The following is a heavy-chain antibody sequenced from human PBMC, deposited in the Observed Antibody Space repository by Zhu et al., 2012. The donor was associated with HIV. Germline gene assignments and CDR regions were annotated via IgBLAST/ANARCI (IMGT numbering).Heavy chain of an antibody. CDR3: TREWELRTDDAFDI. D-gene: IGHD1-26*01. V-gene: IGHV3-73*02. Sequence: EVQLVESGGGLVQPGGSLKLSCAASGFTFSGSAMHWVRQASGKGLEWVGRIRSKANSYATAYAASVKGRFTISRDDSKNTAYLQMSSLKTEDTAVYYCTREWELRTDDAFDIWGLRDNGHRL. CDR1: GFTFSGSA. CDR2: IRSKANSYAT. J-gene: IGHJ3*02.